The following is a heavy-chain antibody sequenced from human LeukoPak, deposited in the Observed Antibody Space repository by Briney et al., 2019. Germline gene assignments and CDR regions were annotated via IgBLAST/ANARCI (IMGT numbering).Heavy chain of an antibody. V-gene: IGHV3-43*02. CDR1: GFTYDDYA. J-gene: IGHJ4*02. D-gene: IGHD6-19*01. CDR2: ISGDGGST. CDR3: ATYSSGAPGITANDY. Sequence: GGSLRLSCAASGFTYDDYAMHCVRQAPAKGLVGVSLISGDGGSTYYADSVKGRFTISRDNSKNSLYLQMNSLRTEDTALYYCATYSSGAPGITANDYWGQGTLVTVSS.